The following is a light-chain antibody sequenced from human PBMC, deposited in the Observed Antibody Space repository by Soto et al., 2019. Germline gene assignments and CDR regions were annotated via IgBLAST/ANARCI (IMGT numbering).Light chain of an antibody. CDR3: AAWDDSLSGVV. Sequence: QSVLTQPPSASGTPGQRVTISCSGSSSNIGSNYVYWYQQLPGTVPQLLIYRNSERPSGVPDRFSDSKSGTSASLAISGLRSEDEADYYCAAWDDSLSGVVFGGGTKLTV. V-gene: IGLV1-47*01. CDR1: SSNIGSNY. CDR2: RNS. J-gene: IGLJ2*01.